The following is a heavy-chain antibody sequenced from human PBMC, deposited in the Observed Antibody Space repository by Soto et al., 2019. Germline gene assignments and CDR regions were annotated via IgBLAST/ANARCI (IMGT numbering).Heavy chain of an antibody. V-gene: IGHV4-34*01. Sequence: QVQLQQWGAGLLKPSETLSLTCAVNSESLSGYYWSWIRQSPGKGLEWIGEIDGSGNTNYSPSLRSRVAMSVDTSKNHFSLNLNSVSAADTAAYYCLGARGRLVGFDYWGQGTLVTVSS. CDR1: SESLSGYY. CDR3: LGARGRLVGFDY. J-gene: IGHJ4*02. CDR2: IDGSGNT. D-gene: IGHD1-26*01.